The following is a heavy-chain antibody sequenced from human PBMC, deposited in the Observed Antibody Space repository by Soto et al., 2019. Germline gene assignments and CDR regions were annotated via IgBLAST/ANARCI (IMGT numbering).Heavy chain of an antibody. D-gene: IGHD4-17*01. V-gene: IGHV4-34*01. J-gene: IGHJ5*02. CDR2: VNHSGST. CDR1: GGSFSGYY. Sequence: QVQLQQWGAGLLKPSETLSLTCAVYGGSFSGYYWSWIRQPPGKGLEWIGEVNHSGSTNYNPSLKSRVTISVDTSKNQFSLKLSSVTAADTAVYYCARGRHGDYGGWFDPWGQVNLVTVSS. CDR3: ARGRHGDYGGWFDP.